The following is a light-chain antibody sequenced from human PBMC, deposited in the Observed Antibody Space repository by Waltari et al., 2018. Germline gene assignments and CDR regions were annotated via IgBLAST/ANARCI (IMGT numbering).Light chain of an antibody. V-gene: IGLV2-11*01. Sequence: QSALTQPRSVSGSPGQSVTISCTGTNRDVGGYNYVSWYQQHPGKVPKLMIYDVSKRPSGVPDRFSGSKSGNTASLTISGLQAEDEADYYCCSYAGSYSFVFGTGTKVTVL. J-gene: IGLJ1*01. CDR2: DVS. CDR1: NRDVGGYNY. CDR3: CSYAGSYSFV.